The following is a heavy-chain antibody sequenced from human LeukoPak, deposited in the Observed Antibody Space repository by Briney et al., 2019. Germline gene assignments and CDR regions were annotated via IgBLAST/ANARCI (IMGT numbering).Heavy chain of an antibody. Sequence: ESLQIPCKDTGYLFTRYWIAWVRQKPGKGVEWMGIIYPGELDTRYNPSFEGQVTISADTSINSAYLQWDSLKASDTAMYFCARQDSSVTYDAFNIGREGTMVTVPA. D-gene: IGHD4-17*01. CDR3: ARQDSSVTYDAFNI. CDR1: GYLFTRYW. V-gene: IGHV5-51*01. CDR2: IYPGELDT. J-gene: IGHJ3*02.